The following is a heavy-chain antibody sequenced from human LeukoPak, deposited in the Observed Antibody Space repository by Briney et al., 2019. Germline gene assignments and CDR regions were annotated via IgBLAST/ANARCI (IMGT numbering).Heavy chain of an antibody. V-gene: IGHV3-23*01. J-gene: IGHJ4*02. CDR3: AKPLPPLRYFDWSLDY. CDR2: ISGSGGST. CDR1: GFTFSSYA. Sequence: PGGSLRLSCAASGFTFSSYAMSWVRQAPGKGLEWVSAISGSGGSTYYADSVKGRFTISRDNSKNTLYLQMNSLRAEDTAVYYCAKPLPPLRYFDWSLDYWGQGTLVTVSS. D-gene: IGHD3-9*01.